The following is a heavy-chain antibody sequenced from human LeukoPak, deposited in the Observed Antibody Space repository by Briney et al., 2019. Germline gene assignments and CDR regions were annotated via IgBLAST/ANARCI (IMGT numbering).Heavy chain of an antibody. D-gene: IGHD2-15*01. Sequence: GGSLRLSCAASGFTVSSNYLSWVRQAPGKGLEWVSVIYRGGETYYADSVKGRFTISRDNSKNTLYLQMNSLRAEDTAAYYCARAQYCSGGSCYGDYWGQGTLVTVSS. CDR3: ARAQYCSGGSCYGDY. CDR1: GFTVSSNY. V-gene: IGHV3-53*01. CDR2: IYRGGET. J-gene: IGHJ4*02.